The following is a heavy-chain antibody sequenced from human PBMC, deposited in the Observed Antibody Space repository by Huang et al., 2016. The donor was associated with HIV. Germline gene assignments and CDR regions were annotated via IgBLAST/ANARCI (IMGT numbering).Heavy chain of an antibody. CDR2: INHNGKN. V-gene: IGHV4-34*02. Sequence: QVQLKQWGAGLLKPSETLSLTCAVYGGAFRGSSWTWIRQFPEKGLEWIGDINHNGKNIYNPAISARVTISTDTSKNHFSLHLTSVTAADTALYYCARGFNYYASDNLGVYYFDSWGLGTLVTVSP. D-gene: IGHD3-10*01. CDR1: GGAFRGSS. J-gene: IGHJ4*02. CDR3: ARGFNYYASDNLGVYYFDS.